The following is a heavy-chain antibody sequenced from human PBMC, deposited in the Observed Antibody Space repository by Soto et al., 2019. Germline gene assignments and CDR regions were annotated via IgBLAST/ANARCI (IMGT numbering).Heavy chain of an antibody. CDR2: ISPYDGNT. D-gene: IGHD3-22*01. J-gene: IGHJ6*02. CDR1: GYTFSSYG. Sequence: QVQLVQSGGEVKKPGASVKVSCKASGYTFSSYGINWVRQAPGQGLEWLGWISPYDGNTKYAQILQGRVSITTDTSTKTAYMEVRSFRSDDTAVYYCARGGYYDSSGSRNYHYYGMNVWGQGTTVTVSS. CDR3: ARGGYYDSSGSRNYHYYGMNV. V-gene: IGHV1-18*01.